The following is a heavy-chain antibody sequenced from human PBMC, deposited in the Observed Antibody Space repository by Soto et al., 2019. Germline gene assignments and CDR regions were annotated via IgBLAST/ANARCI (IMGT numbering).Heavy chain of an antibody. CDR3: ARELIPYYGSGSYYKLVDY. V-gene: IGHV3-33*01. J-gene: IGHJ4*02. CDR1: GFTFSSYG. D-gene: IGHD3-10*01. Sequence: QVQLVESGGGEVQPGRSLRLSCAASGFTFSSYGMHWVRQAPGKGLEWVAVIWYDGSNKYYADSVKGRFTISRDNSKNTLYLQMNSLRAEDTAVYYCARELIPYYGSGSYYKLVDYWGQGTLVTVSS. CDR2: IWYDGSNK.